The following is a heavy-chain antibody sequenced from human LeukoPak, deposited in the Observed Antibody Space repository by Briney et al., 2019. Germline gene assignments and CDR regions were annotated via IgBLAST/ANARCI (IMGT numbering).Heavy chain of an antibody. CDR3: ARASDYDILTGGFGY. CDR2: INPNSGGT. D-gene: IGHD3-9*01. V-gene: IGHV1-2*02. J-gene: IGHJ4*02. Sequence: ASVKVSCKASGYTFTGYYMHWVRQAPGQGLEWMGWINPNSGGTNYAQKFQGRVTMTRDTSISTAYMELSRLRSDDTAMFYCARASDYDILTGGFGYWGQGTLVTVSS. CDR1: GYTFTGYY.